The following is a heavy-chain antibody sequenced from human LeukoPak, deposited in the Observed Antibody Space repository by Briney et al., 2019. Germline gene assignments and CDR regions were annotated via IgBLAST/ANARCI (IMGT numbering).Heavy chain of an antibody. CDR2: INPNSGGT. V-gene: IGHV1-2*02. CDR1: GYTFTGYY. CDR3: ARSYSGYEA. Sequence: ASLKLSCKASGYTFTGYYMHCVPQAPGHRLKWMGWINPNSGGTNYAQKFQGRVTMTRDTSISTAYMELSRLRSDDTAVYYCARSYSGYEAWGQGTLVTVSS. J-gene: IGHJ4*02. D-gene: IGHD5-12*01.